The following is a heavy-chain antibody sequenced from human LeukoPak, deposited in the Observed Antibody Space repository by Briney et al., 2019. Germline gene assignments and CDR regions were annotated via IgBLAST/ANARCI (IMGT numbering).Heavy chain of an antibody. V-gene: IGHV3-7*01. CDR3: ARDVSDSPYSSGWYEENYFDY. D-gene: IGHD6-19*01. CDR1: GFTFSSYW. Sequence: GGSLRLSCAASGFTFSSYWMSWVRQAPGKGLEWVANIKQDGTEKYYVDSVKGRFTISRDNAKNSLYLQMNSLRAEDTAVYYCARDVSDSPYSSGWYEENYFDYWGQGTLVTVSS. J-gene: IGHJ4*02. CDR2: IKQDGTEK.